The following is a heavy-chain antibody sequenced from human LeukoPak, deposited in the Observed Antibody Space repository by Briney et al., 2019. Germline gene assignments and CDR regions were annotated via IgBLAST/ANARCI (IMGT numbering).Heavy chain of an antibody. CDR2: IYYSGST. D-gene: IGHD3-22*01. CDR3: ARVSDSSGRDAFDI. V-gene: IGHV4-31*03. Sequence: SETLSLTCTVSGGSISSGGYYWSWIRQHPGKGLEWIGYIYYSGSTYYNPSLKSRVTISVDTSKNQFSLKLSSVTAADTAVYYCARVSDSSGRDAFDIWGQGTMVTVSS. CDR1: GGSISSGGYY. J-gene: IGHJ3*02.